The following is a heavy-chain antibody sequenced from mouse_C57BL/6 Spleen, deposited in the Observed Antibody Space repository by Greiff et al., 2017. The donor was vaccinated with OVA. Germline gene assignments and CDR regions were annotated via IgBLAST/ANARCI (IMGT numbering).Heavy chain of an antibody. CDR2: INPGSVGT. V-gene: IGHV1-54*01. CDR1: GYAFTHYL. Sequence: QVQLQQSGAELVRPGTSVKVSCKASGYAFTHYLIEWVKQRPGQGLEWIGVINPGSVGTNYTEKFKGTAPLTADKSGSTAYMQLSSLTSEDAAVYCCAREGEDGGFAYWGQGTLVTVSA. J-gene: IGHJ3*01. CDR3: AREGEDGGFAY. D-gene: IGHD1-1*02.